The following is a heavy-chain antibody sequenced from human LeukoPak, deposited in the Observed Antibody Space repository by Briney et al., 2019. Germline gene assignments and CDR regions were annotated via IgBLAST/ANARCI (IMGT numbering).Heavy chain of an antibody. CDR2: ISYDGSNK. V-gene: IGHV3-30*18. CDR3: AKGRPRIAAAEFDY. CDR1: GFTFSSYG. Sequence: PGGSLRLSCAASGFTFSSYGMHWVRQAPGKGLEWVAVISYDGSNKYYADSVKGRFTISRDNSKNTLYLQMNSLRAEDTAVYYCAKGRPRIAAAEFDYWGQGTLVTVSS. D-gene: IGHD6-13*01. J-gene: IGHJ4*02.